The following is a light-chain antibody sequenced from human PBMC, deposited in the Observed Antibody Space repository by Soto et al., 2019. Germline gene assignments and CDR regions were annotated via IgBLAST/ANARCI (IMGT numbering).Light chain of an antibody. CDR3: MQALQSLT. V-gene: IGKV2-28*01. Sequence: IVMTQSPLSLPVTPGEPASISCSARQSLLHTNGYNYLDWYLQRPGHSPXXLIYLGSNRASGVPDRFSGTGSGTEYTLKISRVEAEDVGVYYCMQALQSLTFGQGTRLEIK. CDR2: LGS. J-gene: IGKJ5*01. CDR1: QSLLHTNGYNY.